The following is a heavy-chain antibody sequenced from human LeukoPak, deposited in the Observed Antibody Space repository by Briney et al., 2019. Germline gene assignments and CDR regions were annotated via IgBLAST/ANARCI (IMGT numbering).Heavy chain of an antibody. J-gene: IGHJ4*02. CDR1: GFTFSSYG. Sequence: PGGSLRLSCAASGFTFSSYGMHWVRQAPGKGLEWVAVISYDGSNKYYADSVKGRFTISRDNSKNTLYLQMNSLRAEDTAVYYCAKDPGNKLELDFYFDYWGQGTLVTVSS. V-gene: IGHV3-30*18. D-gene: IGHD1-7*01. CDR2: ISYDGSNK. CDR3: AKDPGNKLELDFYFDY.